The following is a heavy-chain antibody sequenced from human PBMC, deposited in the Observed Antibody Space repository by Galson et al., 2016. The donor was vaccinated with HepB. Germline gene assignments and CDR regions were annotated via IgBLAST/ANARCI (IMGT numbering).Heavy chain of an antibody. V-gene: IGHV4-39*01. D-gene: IGHD3/OR15-3a*01. CDR2: IFYKGTT. Sequence: SETLSLTCTVSGGSISSSSYFWAWIRRPPGKGLEWIGSIFYKGTTYYSPSLQNRVTISVDTSKDQFHLKLSSVTAADTAVYYCARQQKDGLVNFWGQGTMVTVSS. CDR1: GGSISSSSYF. CDR3: ARQQKDGLVNF. J-gene: IGHJ3*01.